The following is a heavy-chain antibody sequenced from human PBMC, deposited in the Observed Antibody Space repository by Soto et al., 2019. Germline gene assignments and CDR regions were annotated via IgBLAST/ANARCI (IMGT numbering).Heavy chain of an antibody. CDR3: ARDGSGTANWSDP. Sequence: SETLSLTCSVSGDSLHIGGYYWTWIRQLPGKGLEWMGYIYYTGKTYYNPSLESRLTMSVDRSKNQFSLKLSSVTAADTAVYYCARDGSGTANWSDPWGPGTLVTVSS. D-gene: IGHD2-15*01. CDR1: GDSLHIGGYY. V-gene: IGHV4-31*03. CDR2: IYYTGKT. J-gene: IGHJ5*02.